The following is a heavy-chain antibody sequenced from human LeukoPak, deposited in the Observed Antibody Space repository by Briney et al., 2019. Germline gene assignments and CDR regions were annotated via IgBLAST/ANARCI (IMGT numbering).Heavy chain of an antibody. Sequence: PGGSLRLSCAASGFTFSSYEMNWVRQAPEKGLEWVSYISSSGSTIYYADSVKGRFTISRDNAKNSLYLQMNSLRAEDTAVYYCASGLSYSSGWSLDYWGQGTLVTVSS. J-gene: IGHJ4*02. CDR2: ISSSGSTI. V-gene: IGHV3-48*03. CDR1: GFTFSSYE. CDR3: ASGLSYSSGWSLDY. D-gene: IGHD6-19*01.